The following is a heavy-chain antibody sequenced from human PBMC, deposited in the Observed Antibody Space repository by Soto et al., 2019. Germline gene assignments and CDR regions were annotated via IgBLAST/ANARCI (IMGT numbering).Heavy chain of an antibody. CDR1: GGAMNNFY. CDR2: VSYAGVT. J-gene: IGHJ4*02. D-gene: IGHD6-13*01. CDR3: ARYSNRRQWLDS. V-gene: IGHV4-59*08. Sequence: PSETLSLTCSVSGGAMNNFYWTWIRQPPGKGLEWIAHVSYAGVTKYNPSLQSRATISVDTSKSHFSLNLNSVSAADTAIYYCARYSNRRQWLDSWGQGTLVTVS.